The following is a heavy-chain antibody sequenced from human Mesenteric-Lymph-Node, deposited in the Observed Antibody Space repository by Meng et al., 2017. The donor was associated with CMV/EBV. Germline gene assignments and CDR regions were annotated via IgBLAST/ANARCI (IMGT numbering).Heavy chain of an antibody. CDR1: GFTFRSYA. CDR3: VRGGYNGDPLDL. CDR2: FSVGGNT. Sequence: GESLKISCAASGFTFRSYAMKWVRQAPGQGLEWVSVFSVGGNTYYADSVKGRFTVSRDTSKSTLYLEMNSLRAEDTAVYYCVRGGYNGDPLDLWGQGTLVTVSS. V-gene: IGHV3-23*01. J-gene: IGHJ5*02. D-gene: IGHD5-24*01.